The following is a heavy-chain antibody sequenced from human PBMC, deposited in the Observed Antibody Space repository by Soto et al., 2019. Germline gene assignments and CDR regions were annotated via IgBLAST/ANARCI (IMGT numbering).Heavy chain of an antibody. D-gene: IGHD3-16*01. J-gene: IGHJ4*02. V-gene: IGHV1-46*01. Sequence: AAVKVSCKASGYTFTSYYMHWVRQAPGQGLEWMGIINPSGGSTSYAQKFQGRVTMTRDTSTSTVYMELSSLRSEDTAVYYCARRWGGYYFDYWGQGTLVTVSS. CDR3: ARRWGGYYFDY. CDR1: GYTFTSYY. CDR2: INPSGGST.